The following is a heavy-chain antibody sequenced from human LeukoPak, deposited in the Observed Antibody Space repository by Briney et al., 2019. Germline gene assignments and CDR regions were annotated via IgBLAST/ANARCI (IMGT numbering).Heavy chain of an antibody. J-gene: IGHJ3*02. D-gene: IGHD6-19*01. CDR1: GFTFSSYS. CDR2: ISSSSSYI. Sequence: GGSLRLSCAASGFTFSSYSMNWVRQAPGKGLEWVSSISSSSSYIYYDDSVKGRFTISSDNAKNSLDLQLNRLRAEDTAVYYCARGKIAVAGRGAFDTWGQGKMFTVSP. CDR3: ARGKIAVAGRGAFDT. V-gene: IGHV3-21*01.